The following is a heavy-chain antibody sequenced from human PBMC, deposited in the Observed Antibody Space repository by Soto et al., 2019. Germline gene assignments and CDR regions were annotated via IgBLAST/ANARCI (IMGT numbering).Heavy chain of an antibody. V-gene: IGHV3-30*03. J-gene: IGHJ5*02. CDR3: AGGGGATIGWFDP. Sequence: QVQLVESGGGVVQPGRSLRLSCAASGFTFSSYGMHWVRQAPGKGLEWVAVISYDGSNKYYADSVKGRFTISRDNSKNTLYMQMSSLRAEETAVYYCAGGGGATIGWFDPWGQGTLVTVSS. CDR1: GFTFSSYG. D-gene: IGHD1-26*01. CDR2: ISYDGSNK.